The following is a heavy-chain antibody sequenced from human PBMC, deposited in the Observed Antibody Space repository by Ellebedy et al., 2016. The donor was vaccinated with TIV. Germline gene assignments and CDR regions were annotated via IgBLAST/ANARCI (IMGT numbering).Heavy chain of an antibody. CDR1: GYSFTTYW. Sequence: ASVKVSCKGSGYSFTTYWIGWVRQKPGKGLEWMGIIYPEDSDTRYSPSFEGQVTISADKSISTAYLQWSSLKASDTAIFYCARGRGSSWYSYFDYWGQGTLVTVSS. CDR3: ARGRGSSWYSYFDY. V-gene: IGHV5-51*01. CDR2: IYPEDSDT. D-gene: IGHD6-13*01. J-gene: IGHJ4*02.